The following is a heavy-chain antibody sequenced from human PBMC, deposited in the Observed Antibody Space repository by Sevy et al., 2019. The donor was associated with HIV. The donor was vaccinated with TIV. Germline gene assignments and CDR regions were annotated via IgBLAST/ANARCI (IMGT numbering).Heavy chain of an antibody. Sequence: GESLKISCRASGYNFRTYGISWVRQAPGQGLEWMGWISPYTGETDFVQKFEGRLSMTADTSTSTAYLELRSLRSDDTVEYYSARDKHQGVVILPGSMWGGIDYWGQGTLVTVSS. J-gene: IGHJ4*02. V-gene: IGHV1-18*01. D-gene: IGHD2-2*01. CDR3: ARDKHQGVVILPGSMWGGIDY. CDR1: GYNFRTYG. CDR2: ISPYTGET.